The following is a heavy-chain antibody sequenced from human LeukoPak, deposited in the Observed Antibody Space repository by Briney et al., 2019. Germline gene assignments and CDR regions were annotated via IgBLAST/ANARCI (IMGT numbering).Heavy chain of an antibody. CDR1: GFTFSSYA. CDR3: ASSVPAVAVDY. CDR2: IYSGGST. J-gene: IGHJ4*02. Sequence: GGSLRLSCAASGFTFSSYAMSWVRQAPGKGLEWVSVIYSGGSTYYADSVKGRFTISRHNSKNTLYLQMNSLRAEDTAVYYCASSVPAVAVDYWGQGTLVTVSS. V-gene: IGHV3-53*04. D-gene: IGHD6-19*01.